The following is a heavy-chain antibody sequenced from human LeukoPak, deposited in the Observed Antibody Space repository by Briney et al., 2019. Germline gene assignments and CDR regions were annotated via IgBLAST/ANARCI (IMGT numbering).Heavy chain of an antibody. V-gene: IGHV4-4*07. CDR2: IYTSGST. Sequence: SETLSLTCAVSGGSISSYYWSWIRQPAGKGLEWIGRIYTSGSTNYNPSLKSRVTISVDKSKNQLSLKLSSVTAADTAVYYCARDRSITIFGVAENWFDPWGQGTLVTVSS. CDR1: GGSISSYY. J-gene: IGHJ5*02. CDR3: ARDRSITIFGVAENWFDP. D-gene: IGHD3-3*01.